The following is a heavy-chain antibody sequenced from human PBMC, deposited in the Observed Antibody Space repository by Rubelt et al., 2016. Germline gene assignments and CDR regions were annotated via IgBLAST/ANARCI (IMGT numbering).Heavy chain of an antibody. D-gene: IGHD4-23*01. CDR1: GFTFDDYA. Sequence: EVQLVESGGGLVQPDRSLRLSCATSGFTFDDYAMHWIRKAPGKGLEWLSGFSWNSGSLGYADSVKGRFTISRDNAKNSLYLQMNSLRAEDTALYYCAKGILRWSVGYGMDVWGQGTTVTVSS. J-gene: IGHJ6*02. V-gene: IGHV3-9*01. CDR3: AKGILRWSVGYGMDV. CDR2: FSWNSGSL.